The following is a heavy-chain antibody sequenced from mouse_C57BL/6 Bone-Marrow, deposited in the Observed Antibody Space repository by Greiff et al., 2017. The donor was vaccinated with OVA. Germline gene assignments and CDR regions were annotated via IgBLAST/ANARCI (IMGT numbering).Heavy chain of an antibody. V-gene: IGHV14-4*01. CDR3: TPNAMDY. Sequence: VQLQQSGAELVRPGASVKLSCTASGFNIKDDYMHWVKPRPEQGLEWIGWIDPENGDTEYASKFQGKATITADTSSNTAYLQLSSLTSEDTAVYYCTPNAMDYWGQGTSGTVSS. J-gene: IGHJ4*01. CDR2: IDPENGDT. CDR1: GFNIKDDY.